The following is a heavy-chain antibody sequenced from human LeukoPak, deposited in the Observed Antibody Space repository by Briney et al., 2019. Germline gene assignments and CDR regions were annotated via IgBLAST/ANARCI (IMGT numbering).Heavy chain of an antibody. CDR3: AKYRDVLVMTAHASDY. V-gene: IGHV3-23*01. Sequence: GGSLRLSCAASGFTFGSYAMSWVRQAAGKGLEWVSGIGGSGHSFYYADSVKGRFTVARESSRNSLYLQMNSLRAQDTAIYYCAKYRDVLVMTAHASDYWGQGTLVTVSS. CDR1: GFTFGSYA. D-gene: IGHD2-21*02. J-gene: IGHJ4*02. CDR2: IGGSGHSF.